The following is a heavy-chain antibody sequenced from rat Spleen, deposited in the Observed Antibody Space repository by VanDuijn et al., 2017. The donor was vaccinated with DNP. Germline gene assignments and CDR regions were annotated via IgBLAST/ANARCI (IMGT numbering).Heavy chain of an antibody. Sequence: EVQLVESGGGLVQPGRSLKLSCAASGFSFSDYDMAWVRQAPTKGLEWVACMSPTTRSSYYRDSVRGRFSISRDNAKNSLYLQMDSLRSEDTATYYCITWGWLLGLDAWGQGTSVTVSS. CDR3: ITWGWLLGLDA. D-gene: IGHD1-12*03. CDR1: GFSFSDYD. J-gene: IGHJ4*01. V-gene: IGHV5-20*01. CDR2: MSPTTRSS.